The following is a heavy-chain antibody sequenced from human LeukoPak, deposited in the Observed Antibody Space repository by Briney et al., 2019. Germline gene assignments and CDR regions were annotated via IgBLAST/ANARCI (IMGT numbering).Heavy chain of an antibody. D-gene: IGHD4-17*01. Sequence: SDTLSLTCTVSGYSISSGYYWDWIRQPPGKGLEWIGSIYHSGSTYYNPSLKSRVTISADTSKNQFSLKLNSVTAADTAVYYCARTTVTNIDYWGQGTLVTVSS. CDR1: GYSISSGYY. CDR2: IYHSGST. V-gene: IGHV4-38-2*02. J-gene: IGHJ4*02. CDR3: ARTTVTNIDY.